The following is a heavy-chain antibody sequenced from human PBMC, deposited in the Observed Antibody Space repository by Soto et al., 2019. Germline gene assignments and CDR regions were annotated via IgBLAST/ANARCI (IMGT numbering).Heavy chain of an antibody. Sequence: GGSLRLSCAASGFTFSYYYMSWIRQSPGKGLEWVSYISSSGSTIYYADSVKGRFTISRDNAKNSLYLQMNSLRAEDTAVYYCAREKLRFLEWLSYYYGMDVWGQGTTVTVSS. CDR3: AREKLRFLEWLSYYYGMDV. CDR1: GFTFSYYY. CDR2: ISSSGSTI. D-gene: IGHD3-3*01. V-gene: IGHV3-11*01. J-gene: IGHJ6*02.